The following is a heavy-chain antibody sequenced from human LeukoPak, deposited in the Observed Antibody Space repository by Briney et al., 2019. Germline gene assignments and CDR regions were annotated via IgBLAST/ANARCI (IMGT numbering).Heavy chain of an antibody. CDR3: ATDLGLTMIRGVIVH. D-gene: IGHD3-10*01. J-gene: IGHJ4*02. CDR1: GFNFNNAW. V-gene: IGHV3-15*01. CDR2: IKSKGDGETT. Sequence: GGSLRLSCAASGFNFNNAWMTWVRQAPGKGLEWVGRIKSKGDGETTDYGAPVKGRLTMSRDDSKDTVYLQMNLLQAEDTAMYYCATDLGLTMIRGVIVHWGQGALVIVSS.